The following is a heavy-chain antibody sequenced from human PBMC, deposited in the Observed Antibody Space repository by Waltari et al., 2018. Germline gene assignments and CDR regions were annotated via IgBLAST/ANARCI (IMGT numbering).Heavy chain of an antibody. D-gene: IGHD1-26*01. CDR1: GGSFSGYY. CDR3: ARALGSYWYFDL. Sequence: QVQLQQWGAGLLKPSETLSLTCAVYGGSFSGYYWRWIRQPPGKGLEWIGEIKHSGSTTYNPSLMSRVTISVDTSKNQFSLKLSSVTAADTAVYYCARALGSYWYFDLWGRGTLVTVYS. J-gene: IGHJ2*01. CDR2: IKHSGST. V-gene: IGHV4-34*01.